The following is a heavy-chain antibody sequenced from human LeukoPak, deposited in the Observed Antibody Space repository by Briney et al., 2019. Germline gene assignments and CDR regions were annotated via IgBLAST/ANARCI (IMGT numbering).Heavy chain of an antibody. CDR2: ISYDGSNK. J-gene: IGHJ4*02. CDR3: AKDRFLEWSPDY. CDR1: GFTFSSYG. Sequence: GGSLRLSCAASGFTFSSYGMHWVRQAPGKGLEWVAVISYDGSNKYYADSVKGRFTISRDNSKNTLYLQMNSLRAEDTAVYYCAKDRFLEWSPDYWGQGTLVTVSS. D-gene: IGHD3-3*01. V-gene: IGHV3-30*18.